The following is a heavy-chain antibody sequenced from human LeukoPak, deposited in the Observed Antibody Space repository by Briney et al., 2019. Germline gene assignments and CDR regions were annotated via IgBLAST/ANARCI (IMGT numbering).Heavy chain of an antibody. J-gene: IGHJ4*02. Sequence: SETLSLTCIVSGVSISSGGYYWSWIRQPPGRGLEWIGYIYHSGSTYYNPSLLKSRVTISVDTSKNQFSLRLSSVTAADTAVYYCARLRADYFDYWGQGTLVTVSS. CDR3: ARLRADYFDY. CDR1: GVSISSGGYY. V-gene: IGHV4-30-2*01. CDR2: IYHSGST.